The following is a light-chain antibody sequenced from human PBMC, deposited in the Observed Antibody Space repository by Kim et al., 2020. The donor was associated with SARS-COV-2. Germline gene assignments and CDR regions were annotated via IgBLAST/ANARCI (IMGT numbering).Light chain of an antibody. Sequence: QLVLTQSSSASASLGSSAKLTCTLSSGHSSYIIAWHQQQPGKAPRYLMKLEGSGSYNKGSGVPDRFSGSSSGADRYLTISNLQSEDEADYYCETWDRNTRVFGGGTQLTVL. CDR2: LEGSGSY. J-gene: IGLJ3*02. V-gene: IGLV4-60*03. CDR3: ETWDRNTRV. CDR1: SGHSSYI.